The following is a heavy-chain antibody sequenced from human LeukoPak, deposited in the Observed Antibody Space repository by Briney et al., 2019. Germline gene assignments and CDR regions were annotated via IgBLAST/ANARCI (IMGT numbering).Heavy chain of an antibody. CDR1: GGSFSGYY. D-gene: IGHD3-22*01. Sequence: SETLSLTCAVYGGSFSGYYWSWIRQPPGKGLEWIGYIYYSGSTNYNPSLKSRVTISVDTSKNQFSLKLSSVTAADTAVYYCAREAYYYDSSGYYYPYFDYWGQGTLVTVSS. CDR2: IYYSGST. J-gene: IGHJ4*02. CDR3: AREAYYYDSSGYYYPYFDY. V-gene: IGHV4-59*01.